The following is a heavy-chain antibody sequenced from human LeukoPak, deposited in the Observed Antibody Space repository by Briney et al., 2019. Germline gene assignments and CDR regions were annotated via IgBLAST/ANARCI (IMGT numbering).Heavy chain of an antibody. CDR3: ARGEVTVATPFVVY. CDR1: GYTFTGYY. V-gene: IGHV1-2*02. D-gene: IGHD4-23*01. Sequence: VASVKVSCKASGYTFTGYYMHWVRQAPGQGLEWMGWINPNSGGTNYAQKFQGRVTMTRDTSISTAYMELSRLRSDDTAVYFCARGEVTVATPFVVYWGQGTLVTVSS. CDR2: INPNSGGT. J-gene: IGHJ4*02.